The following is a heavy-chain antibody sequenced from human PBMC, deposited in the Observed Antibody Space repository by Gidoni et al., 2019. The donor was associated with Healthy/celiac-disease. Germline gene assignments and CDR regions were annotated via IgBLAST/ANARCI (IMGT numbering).Heavy chain of an antibody. CDR1: GLTWDDYG. V-gene: IGHV3-20*01. D-gene: IGHD3-10*01. CDR3: ARGKFGSGSYYNVGNWFDP. Sequence: EVQLVESGGGVVRPGGSLRLSCAASGLTWDDYGRSWVRQAPGKGLGWFSGINWTGGSTGYADSVKGRFTISRDNAKNSLYLQMNSLRAEDTALYHCARGKFGSGSYYNVGNWFDPWGQGTLVTVSS. CDR2: INWTGGST. J-gene: IGHJ5*02.